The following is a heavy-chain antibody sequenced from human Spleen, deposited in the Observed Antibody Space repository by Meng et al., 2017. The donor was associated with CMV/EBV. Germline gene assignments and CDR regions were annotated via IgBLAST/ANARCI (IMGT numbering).Heavy chain of an antibody. J-gene: IGHJ6*02. D-gene: IGHD2-2*01. CDR1: GFTFSSYA. Sequence: GESLKISCAASGFTFSSYAMSWVRQAPGKGLEWVSVIYSGGSSTYYADSVKGRFTISRDNSKNTLYLQMNSPRAEDTAVYYCARCQLLPYYYYYYGMDVWGQGTTVTVSS. V-gene: IGHV3-23*03. CDR3: ARCQLLPYYYYYYGMDV. CDR2: IYSGGSST.